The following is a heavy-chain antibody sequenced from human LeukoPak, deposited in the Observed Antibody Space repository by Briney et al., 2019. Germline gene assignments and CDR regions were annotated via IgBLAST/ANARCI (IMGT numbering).Heavy chain of an antibody. J-gene: IGHJ4*02. CDR1: GFTVSSNY. Sequence: GGSLRLSCAASGFTVSSNYMSWVRQAPGRGLEWVSVIYSGGSTYYADSVKGRFTISRDNSKNTLYLQMNSLGAEDTAVYYCARSGGYEAFGYWGQGTLVTVSS. CDR2: IYSGGST. V-gene: IGHV3-66*01. D-gene: IGHD5-12*01. CDR3: ARSGGYEAFGY.